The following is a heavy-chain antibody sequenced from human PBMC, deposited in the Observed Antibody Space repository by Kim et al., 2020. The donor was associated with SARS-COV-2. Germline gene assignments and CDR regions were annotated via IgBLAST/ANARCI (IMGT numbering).Heavy chain of an antibody. Sequence: NKSYAHSVKGRFTISRENSKNTLYLQMNSLRAEDTAVYYCARVYGAGWFDPWGQGTLVTVSS. D-gene: IGHD3-10*01. J-gene: IGHJ5*02. V-gene: IGHV3-33*01. CDR2: NK. CDR3: ARVYGAGWFDP.